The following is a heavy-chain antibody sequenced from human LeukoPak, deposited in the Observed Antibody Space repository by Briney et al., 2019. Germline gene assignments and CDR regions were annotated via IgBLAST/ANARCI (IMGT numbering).Heavy chain of an antibody. CDR3: ARRVHCGTLDY. CDR2: IYYSGST. D-gene: IGHD2-15*01. CDR1: GGSLSSFY. Sequence: PSETLSLTCTVSGGSLSSFYWSWIRQPPGKGLEWIGYIYYSGSTNYNPSLKSRVTISVDTSKNQFSLRLSSVTAADTAVYYCARRVHCGTLDYWGQGTLVTVSS. V-gene: IGHV4-59*08. J-gene: IGHJ4*02.